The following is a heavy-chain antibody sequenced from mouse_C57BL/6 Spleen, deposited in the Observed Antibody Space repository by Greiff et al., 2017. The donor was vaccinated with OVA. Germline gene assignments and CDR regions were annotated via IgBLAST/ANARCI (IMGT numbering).Heavy chain of an antibody. CDR2: IDPNSGGT. Sequence: QVQLKQPGAELVKPGASVKLSCKASGYTFTSYWMHWVKQRPGRGLEWIGRIDPNSGGTKYNEKFKSKATLTVDKPSSTAYMQLSSLTSEDSAVYYCAREDIYDVPFAYWGQGTLVTVSA. CDR3: AREDIYDVPFAY. V-gene: IGHV1-72*01. CDR1: GYTFTSYW. D-gene: IGHD2-12*01. J-gene: IGHJ3*01.